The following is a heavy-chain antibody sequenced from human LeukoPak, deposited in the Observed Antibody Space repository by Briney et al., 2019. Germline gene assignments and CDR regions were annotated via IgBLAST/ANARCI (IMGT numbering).Heavy chain of an antibody. J-gene: IGHJ4*02. CDR3: ARGGGYSYGSFDY. V-gene: IGHV3-48*01. D-gene: IGHD5-18*01. CDR1: GFTFSSYS. CDR2: ISSSSTI. Sequence: PTGGSLRLSCAASGFTFSSYSMNWVRQAPGKGLEWVSYISSSSTIYYADSVKGRFTISRDNAKNTLYLQMNSLRAEDTAVYYCARGGGYSYGSFDYWGQGTLVTVSS.